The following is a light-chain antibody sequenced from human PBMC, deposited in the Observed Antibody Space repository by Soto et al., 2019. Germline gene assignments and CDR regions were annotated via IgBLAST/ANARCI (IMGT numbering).Light chain of an antibody. V-gene: IGKV3-15*01. CDR1: QSVSSN. J-gene: IGKJ1*01. CDR3: HQYNNWPPWT. CDR2: GAS. Sequence: EIVMTQSPATLSVSPGVRATLSCRASQSVSSNLAWYQQKPGQAPRLLIYGASTRATGISARFSGTGSGTEFTLSISSLLSEDFAVYYCHQYNNWPPWTFGQGTKVEVK.